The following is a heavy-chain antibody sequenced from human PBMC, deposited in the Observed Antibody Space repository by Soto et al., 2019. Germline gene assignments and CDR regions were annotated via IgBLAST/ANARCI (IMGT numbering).Heavy chain of an antibody. V-gene: IGHV1-18*01. CDR2: ISAYNGNT. CDR3: ARYGYYYDSSGYAFDI. D-gene: IGHD3-22*01. Sequence: ASVKVSCKASGYTFTSYGISWVRQAPGQGLEWMGWISAYNGNTNYAQKLQGRVTMTTDTSTSTAYMELRSLRSDDTAVYYCARYGYYYDSSGYAFDIWGQGTMVTVSS. CDR1: GYTFTSYG. J-gene: IGHJ3*02.